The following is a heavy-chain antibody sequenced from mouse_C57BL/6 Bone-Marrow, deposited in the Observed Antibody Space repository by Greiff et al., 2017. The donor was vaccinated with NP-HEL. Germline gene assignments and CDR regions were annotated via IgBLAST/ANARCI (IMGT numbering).Heavy chain of an antibody. CDR3: ERDACAMDY. CDR1: GFTFSSYA. CDR2: ISDGGSYT. V-gene: IGHV5-4*01. J-gene: IGHJ4*01. Sequence: EVKLMESGGGLVKPGGSLKLSCAASGFTFSSYAMSWVRQTPEKRLELVATISDGGSYTYYPDNVKGRFIISRDNAKNNLYLQMSHLKSEDTAMYYCERDACAMDYWGQGTSVTVSS.